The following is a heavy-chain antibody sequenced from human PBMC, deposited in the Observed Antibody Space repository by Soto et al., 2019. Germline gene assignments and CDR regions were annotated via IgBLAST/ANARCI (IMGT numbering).Heavy chain of an antibody. CDR3: ARGDYYVFWSCYGGVYNWFDL. CDR1: GGSVSSDGNY. J-gene: IGHJ2*01. Sequence: PSETLSLTCTVSGGSVSSDGNYCSWIRQPPGKGLEWIAYITYGGDTNYNPSLKSRGTTSIDTSNNQFSLRLSSVTAADTAVYFCARGDYYVFWSCYGGVYNWFDLRGRRT. D-gene: IGHD3-3*01. CDR2: ITYGGDT. V-gene: IGHV4-61*08.